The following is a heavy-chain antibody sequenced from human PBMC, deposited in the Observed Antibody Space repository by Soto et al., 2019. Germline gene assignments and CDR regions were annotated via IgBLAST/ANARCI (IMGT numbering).Heavy chain of an antibody. CDR3: ARDDRDNAFDI. CDR1: GYTLTSYY. Sequence: GPSVKVSCKTSGYTLTSYYMHWVRQAPGQGLEWMGIINPSGGSTSYAQKFQGRVTMTRDTSTSTVYMELSSLRSDDTAVYYCARDDRDNAFDIWGQGTMVTVSS. J-gene: IGHJ3*02. CDR2: INPSGGST. V-gene: IGHV1-46*01.